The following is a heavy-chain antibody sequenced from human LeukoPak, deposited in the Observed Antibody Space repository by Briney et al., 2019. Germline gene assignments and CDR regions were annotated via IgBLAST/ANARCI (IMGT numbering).Heavy chain of an antibody. D-gene: IGHD6-19*01. CDR2: ISAYNGNT. CDR1: GYTFTSYG. V-gene: IGHV1-18*01. J-gene: IGHJ4*02. CDR3: AREDLAGYSSGWYLISGY. Sequence: RASVKVSCKASGYTFTSYGISWVRQAPGQGLEWMGWISAYNGNTNYAQKLQGRVTMTTDTSTSTAYMELRSLRSDDTAVYYCAREDLAGYSSGWYLISGYWGQGTLVTVSS.